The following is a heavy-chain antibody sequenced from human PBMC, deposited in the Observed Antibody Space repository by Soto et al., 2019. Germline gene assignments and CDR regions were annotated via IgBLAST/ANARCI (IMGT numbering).Heavy chain of an antibody. J-gene: IGHJ6*02. D-gene: IGHD2-2*01. CDR3: ARVVGGYYYGMDV. V-gene: IGHV4-4*02. Sequence: QVQLQESGPGLVKHSGTLSLTCAVSGGSISSGNWWSWVRQHPGKGLEWIGERYHSGSTTYNPSLNSRVTISVAKSKNQFSLKLSSVTAAHTAVYYCARVVGGYYYGMDVLGQGTTGTVSS. CDR1: GGSISSGNW. CDR2: RYHSGST.